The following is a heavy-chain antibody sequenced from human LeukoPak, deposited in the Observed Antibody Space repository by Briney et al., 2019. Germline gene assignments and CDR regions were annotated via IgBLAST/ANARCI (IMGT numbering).Heavy chain of an antibody. V-gene: IGHV4-34*01. D-gene: IGHD2-15*01. CDR2: INHSGTT. CDR3: ARGRGKVARLMDY. Sequence: PSETLSLTCGVYGGSFSGNYWTWIRQSPGKGLEWIGEINHSGTTNYNPSVKSRVTISVGTSKNQFFLKLNSVTAADTAVYYCARGRGKVARLMDYWGQGTLVTVSS. CDR1: GGSFSGNY. J-gene: IGHJ4*02.